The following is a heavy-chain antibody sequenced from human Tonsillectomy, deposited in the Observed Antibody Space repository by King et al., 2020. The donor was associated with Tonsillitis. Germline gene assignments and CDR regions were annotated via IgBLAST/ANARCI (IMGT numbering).Heavy chain of an antibody. D-gene: IGHD5-18*01. CDR3: AVDVDKALYPDY. J-gene: IGHJ4*02. V-gene: IGHV1-2*04. Sequence: WVRQAPGQGLEWMGWINPNSGGTNYAQKFQGWVTMTRDTSISTAYMELSRLRFDDTAVYYCAVDVDKALYPDYCGQVFLVTVS. CDR2: INPNSGGT.